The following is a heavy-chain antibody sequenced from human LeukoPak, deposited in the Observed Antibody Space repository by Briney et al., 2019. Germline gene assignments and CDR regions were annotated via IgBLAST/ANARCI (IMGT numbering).Heavy chain of an antibody. CDR3: ARDDILTGYYLDY. CDR1: GFSFGDYA. Sequence: GGSLRLSCTTSGFSFGDYAMSWVRQAPGKGLEWVSSISSSSSYIYYADSVKGRFTISRDNAKNSLYLQMNSLRAEDTAVYYCARDDILTGYYLDYWGQGTLVTVSS. D-gene: IGHD3-9*01. J-gene: IGHJ4*02. V-gene: IGHV3-21*01. CDR2: ISSSSSYI.